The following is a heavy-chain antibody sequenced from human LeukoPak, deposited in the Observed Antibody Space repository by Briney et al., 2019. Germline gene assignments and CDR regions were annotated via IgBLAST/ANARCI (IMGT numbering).Heavy chain of an antibody. Sequence: PGGSLRLSCAASGFTFSTYAMNWVRLAPGKGLEWVSSISSSSSYIYYADSVKGRFTISRDNAKNSLYLQMNSLRAEDTAVYYCARDKYCSGGSCYGFDYWGQGTLVTVSS. J-gene: IGHJ4*02. D-gene: IGHD2-15*01. CDR1: GFTFSTYA. CDR2: ISSSSSYI. CDR3: ARDKYCSGGSCYGFDY. V-gene: IGHV3-21*01.